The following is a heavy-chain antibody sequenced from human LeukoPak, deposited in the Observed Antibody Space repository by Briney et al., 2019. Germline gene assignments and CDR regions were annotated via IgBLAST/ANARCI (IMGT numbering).Heavy chain of an antibody. CDR2: INHSGST. D-gene: IGHD2-15*01. CDR1: GGSFSGYY. Sequence: SETLSLTCAVYGGSFSGYYWSWIRQPPGKGLEWIGEINHSGSTNYNPSLKSRVTISVDTSKNQFSRKLSSVTAADTAVYYCASQPSGGSAWEGIDPWGQGTLVTVSS. J-gene: IGHJ5*02. CDR3: ASQPSGGSAWEGIDP. V-gene: IGHV4-34*01.